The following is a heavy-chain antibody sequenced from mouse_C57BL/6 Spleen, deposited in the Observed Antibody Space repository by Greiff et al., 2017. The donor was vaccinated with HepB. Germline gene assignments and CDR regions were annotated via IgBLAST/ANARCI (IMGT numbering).Heavy chain of an antibody. CDR1: GYAFSSYW. CDR2: IYPGDGDT. D-gene: IGHD1-1*01. CDR3: ARYDTTVPLFAY. Sequence: VQLQQSGAELVKPGASVKISCKASGYAFSSYWMNWVKQRPGKGLEWIGQIYPGDGDTNYNGKFKGKATLTADKSSSTSYMQLSSLTSQDSAVYFCARYDTTVPLFAYWGQGTLVTVSA. V-gene: IGHV1-80*01. J-gene: IGHJ3*01.